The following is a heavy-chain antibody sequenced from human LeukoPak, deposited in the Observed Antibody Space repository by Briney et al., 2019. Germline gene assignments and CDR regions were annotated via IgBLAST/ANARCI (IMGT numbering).Heavy chain of an antibody. J-gene: IGHJ6*03. CDR1: GFTFSSYA. CDR3: AKDPRYCSSTSCSYYYYMDV. CDR2: ISGSGGST. Sequence: PGGSLRLSCAASGFTFSSYAMSWVRQAPGKGLEWVSAISGSGGSTYYADSVKGRFTISRDNSKNTLYLQMNSLRAEDTAVYYCAKDPRYCSSTSCSYYYYMDVWGKGTTVTVSS. D-gene: IGHD2-2*01. V-gene: IGHV3-23*01.